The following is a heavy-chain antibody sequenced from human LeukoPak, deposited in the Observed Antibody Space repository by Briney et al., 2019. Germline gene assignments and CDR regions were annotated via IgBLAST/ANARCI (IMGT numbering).Heavy chain of an antibody. J-gene: IGHJ6*03. CDR1: GFTFSSYG. V-gene: IGHV3-30*02. CDR2: IRFDGSNK. Sequence: GGSLRLSCAASGFTFSSYGMHWVRRAPGKGLEWVAFIRFDGSNKYYADSVKGRFTISRDSSKNTLFLQMNSLRTEDTAVYYCARAQSAAGIYYYYMDVWGKGTTVTISS. D-gene: IGHD6-13*01. CDR3: ARAQSAAGIYYYYMDV.